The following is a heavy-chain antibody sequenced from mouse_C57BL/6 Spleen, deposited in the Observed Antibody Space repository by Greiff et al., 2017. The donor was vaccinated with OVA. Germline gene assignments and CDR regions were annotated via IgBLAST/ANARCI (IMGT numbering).Heavy chain of an antibody. CDR1: GYTFTDYN. J-gene: IGHJ1*03. Sequence: VQLQQSGPELVKPGASVKIPCKASGYTFTDYNMDWVKQSHGKSLEWIGDINPNNGGTIYNQKFKGKATLTVDKSSSTAYMELRSLTSEDTAVYYCARGKDYYYGSSHWYFDVWGTGTTVTVSS. CDR2: INPNNGGT. V-gene: IGHV1-18*01. CDR3: ARGKDYYYGSSHWYFDV. D-gene: IGHD1-1*01.